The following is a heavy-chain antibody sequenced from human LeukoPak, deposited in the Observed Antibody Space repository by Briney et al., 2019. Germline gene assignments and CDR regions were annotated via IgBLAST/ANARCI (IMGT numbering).Heavy chain of an antibody. Sequence: GGSLRLSCEASWFTVSSNYMSWVRQAPGKGLEWVSVIYSGGTTYYADSVKGRFTISRDNSKNTLYLQMNSLRAEDTAVYYCAGWPSSSWYKVAAFGIWGQGTMVTVSS. V-gene: IGHV3-53*01. CDR3: AGWPSSSWYKVAAFGI. CDR2: IYSGGTT. D-gene: IGHD6-13*01. J-gene: IGHJ3*02. CDR1: WFTVSSNY.